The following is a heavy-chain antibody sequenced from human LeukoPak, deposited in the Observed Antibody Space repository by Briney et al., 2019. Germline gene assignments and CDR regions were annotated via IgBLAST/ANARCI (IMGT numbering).Heavy chain of an antibody. J-gene: IGHJ4*02. V-gene: IGHV4-39*07. CDR2: IYYSGST. D-gene: IGHD1-14*01. CDR1: GGSIRSSSYY. Sequence: PSETLSLTCTVSGGSIRSSSYYWGWNRQPPGKGLEWIGSIYYSGSTYYNPSLKSRVTISVDTSKNQFSLKLSSVTAADTSVYYCARDQRAYRTHLFDYWGQGTLVTVSS. CDR3: ARDQRAYRTHLFDY.